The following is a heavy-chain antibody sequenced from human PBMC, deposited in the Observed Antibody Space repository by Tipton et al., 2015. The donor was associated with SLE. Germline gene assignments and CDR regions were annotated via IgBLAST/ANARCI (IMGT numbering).Heavy chain of an antibody. CDR1: GGSISSYY. CDR2: IYYSGST. CDR3: ARGGAVAAYYYYGMDV. J-gene: IGHJ6*02. Sequence: LSLTCTASGGSISSYYWSWIRQPPGKGLEWIGYIYYSGSTNYNPSLKSRVTISVDTSKNQFSLKLSSVTAADTAVYYCARGGAVAAYYYYGMDVWGQGTTVTVSS. D-gene: IGHD6-19*01. V-gene: IGHV4-59*01.